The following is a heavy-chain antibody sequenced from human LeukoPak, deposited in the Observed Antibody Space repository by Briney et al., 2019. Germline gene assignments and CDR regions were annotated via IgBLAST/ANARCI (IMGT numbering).Heavy chain of an antibody. CDR3: AKEAYYYGSGSYSRYYMDV. V-gene: IGHV3-30*02. J-gene: IGHJ6*03. CDR1: GFTFSIYW. Sequence: GWSLRLSCAASGFTFSIYWMTWVRQAPGKGLEWVAFIRYDGSNKYYADSVKGRFTISRDNSKNTLYLQMNSLRAEDTAVYYCAKEAYYYGSGSYSRYYMDVWGKGTTVTISS. D-gene: IGHD3-10*01. CDR2: IRYDGSNK.